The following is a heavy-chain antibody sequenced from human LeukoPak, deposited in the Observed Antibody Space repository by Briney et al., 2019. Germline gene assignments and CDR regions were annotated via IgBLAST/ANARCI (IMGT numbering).Heavy chain of an antibody. J-gene: IGHJ6*02. Sequence: PSETLSLTCTVSGGSISSYYWSWIRQPPGKGLEWIGYIYYSGSTNYNPSLKSRVTISVDTSKNQFSLKLSSVTAADTAVYYCARDIAAADYYYGMDVWGQGTTVTVSS. CDR3: ARDIAAADYYYGMDV. V-gene: IGHV4-59*12. CDR2: IYYSGST. CDR1: GGSISSYY. D-gene: IGHD6-13*01.